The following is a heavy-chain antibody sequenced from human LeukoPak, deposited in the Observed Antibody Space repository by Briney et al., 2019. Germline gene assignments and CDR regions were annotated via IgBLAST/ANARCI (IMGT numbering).Heavy chain of an antibody. CDR2: ISGSGDNT. CDR3: AREGGIVVVPAARWGMDV. D-gene: IGHD2-2*01. J-gene: IGHJ6*02. Sequence: GGSLRLSCAASGFTFSNYAMNWVRQAPGKGLEWVSAISGSGDNTYYADSVKGRFTISRDNAKNSLYLQMNSLRAEDTAVYYCAREGGIVVVPAARWGMDVWGQGTTVTVSS. CDR1: GFTFSNYA. V-gene: IGHV3-21*01.